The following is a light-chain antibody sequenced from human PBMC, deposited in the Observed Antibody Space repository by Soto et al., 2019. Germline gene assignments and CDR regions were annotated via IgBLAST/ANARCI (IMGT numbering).Light chain of an antibody. CDR3: QQYYSTLWT. V-gene: IGKV4-1*01. Sequence: DIVMTQSPDSLAVSLGERATINCKSSQSVLYSSNNKNYLAWYQQKPGQPPSLLIYWASTRESGVPDRFSGSGSGTDFTLTISSLQAEDGAGYYCQQYYSTLWTFGQGTKVEIK. CDR1: QSVLYSSNNKNY. CDR2: WAS. J-gene: IGKJ1*01.